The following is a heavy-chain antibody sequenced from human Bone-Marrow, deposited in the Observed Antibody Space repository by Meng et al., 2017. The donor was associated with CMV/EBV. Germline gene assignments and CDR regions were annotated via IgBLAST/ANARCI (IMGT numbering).Heavy chain of an antibody. CDR1: GFTVSGNY. V-gene: IGHV3-53*01. Sequence: GESLKISCAASGFTVSGNYMSWVRQAPGKGLEWVSVIYSGGSTYYADSVKGRFTISRDNSKNTLYLQMNSLRAEDTAVYYCAREFISGRSSSWYPYYYYGMDVWGQGTTVTVYS. CDR3: AREFISGRSSSWYPYYYYGMDV. CDR2: IYSGGST. D-gene: IGHD6-13*01. J-gene: IGHJ6*02.